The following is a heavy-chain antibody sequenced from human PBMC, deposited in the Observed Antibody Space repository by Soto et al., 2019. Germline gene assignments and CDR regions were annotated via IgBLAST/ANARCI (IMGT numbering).Heavy chain of an antibody. CDR1: AGTFRSFT. V-gene: IGHV1-69*13. D-gene: IGHD3-16*01. Sequence: EASVKVSCKASAGTFRSFTFRWVRQAPGHGLEWMGGIIPLFGTTNYAQRFQGRVTITADESTSTAYMELSSLKSEDTAIYYCAKDTDHAYDFWGQGTLVTVSS. J-gene: IGHJ4*02. CDR3: AKDTDHAYDF. CDR2: IIPLFGTT.